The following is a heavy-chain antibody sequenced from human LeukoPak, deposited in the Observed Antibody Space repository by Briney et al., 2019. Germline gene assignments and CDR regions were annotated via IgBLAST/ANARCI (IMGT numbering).Heavy chain of an antibody. D-gene: IGHD6-13*01. CDR2: IYYSGST. CDR1: GGSISSYY. CDR3: ARLRSSSWRDAFDI. Sequence: SETLSLTCTVSGGSISSYYWSWIRQPPGKGLEWIGYIYYSGSTNYNPSLKSRVTISLDTSKNQFSLKLSSVTAADTAVYYCARLRSSSWRDAFDIWGQGTMVTVSS. J-gene: IGHJ3*02. V-gene: IGHV4-59*01.